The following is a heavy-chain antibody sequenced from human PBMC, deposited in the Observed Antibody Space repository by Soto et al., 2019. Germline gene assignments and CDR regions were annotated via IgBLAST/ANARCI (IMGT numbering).Heavy chain of an antibody. J-gene: IGHJ4*02. V-gene: IGHV4-31*03. CDR1: VGSISSGGYY. Sequence: SETLSLTCTVSVGSISSGGYYWSWIRQHPGKGLEWIGYIYYSGSTYYNPSLKSRVTISVDTSKNQFSLKLSSVTAADTAVYYCAREVRETKAFGYWGQGTLVTVS. CDR2: IYYSGST. CDR3: AREVRETKAFGY. D-gene: IGHD1-26*01.